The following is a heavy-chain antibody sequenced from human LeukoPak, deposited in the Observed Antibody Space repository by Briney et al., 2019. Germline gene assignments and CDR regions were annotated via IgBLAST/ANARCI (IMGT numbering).Heavy chain of an antibody. J-gene: IGHJ5*02. CDR2: FDPEDGET. CDR3: ARVFGRGDWFDP. CDR1: GYTLTELS. Sequence: ASVKVSCKFSGYTLTELSMHWVRQAPGKGLEWMGGFDPEDGETIYAQKFQGRVTMTRDTSTSTVYMELSSQRSEDTAVYYCARVFGRGDWFDPWGQGSLVTVPS. D-gene: IGHD3-10*01. V-gene: IGHV1-24*01.